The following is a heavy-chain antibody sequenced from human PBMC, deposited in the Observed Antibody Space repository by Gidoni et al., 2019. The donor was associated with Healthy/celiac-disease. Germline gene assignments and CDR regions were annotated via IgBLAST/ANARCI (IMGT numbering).Heavy chain of an antibody. J-gene: IGHJ6*03. CDR3: ARELVEVVVAATDYYYYMDV. D-gene: IGHD2-15*01. CDR1: GGSISSSSYY. CDR2: IYYSGST. Sequence: QLQLQESGPGLVKPSETLSLTCTVSGGSISSSSYYWGWIRQPPGKGLEWIGSIYYSGSTYYNPSLKSRVTISVDTSKNQFSLKLSSVTAADTAVYYCARELVEVVVAATDYYYYMDVWGKGTTVTVSS. V-gene: IGHV4-39*02.